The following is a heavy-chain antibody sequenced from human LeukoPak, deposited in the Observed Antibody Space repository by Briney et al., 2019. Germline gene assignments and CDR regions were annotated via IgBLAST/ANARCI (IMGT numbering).Heavy chain of an antibody. CDR1: GGTFSSYA. D-gene: IGHD3-3*01. Sequence: ASVKVSCKASGGTFSSYAISWVRRAPGQGLEWMGWISAYNGNTNYAQKLQGRVTMTTDTSTSTAYMELRSLRSDDTAVYYCARRGYDFWSGLLSGYFDYWGQGTLVTVSS. V-gene: IGHV1-18*01. CDR2: ISAYNGNT. CDR3: ARRGYDFWSGLLSGYFDY. J-gene: IGHJ4*02.